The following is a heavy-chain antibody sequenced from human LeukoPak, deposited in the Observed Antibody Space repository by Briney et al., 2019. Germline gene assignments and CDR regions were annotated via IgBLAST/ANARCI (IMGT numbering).Heavy chain of an antibody. J-gene: IGHJ4*02. D-gene: IGHD5-18*01. Sequence: GGSLRLSCAASGFTFSSYSMNWVRQAPGKGLEWVSSISSSSSYIYYADSVKGRFTISRDNAKNSLYLQMNSLRAEDTAVYYCASVTSGYTYYDYWGQGTLVTVSS. V-gene: IGHV3-21*01. CDR3: ASVTSGYTYYDY. CDR2: ISSSSSYI. CDR1: GFTFSSYS.